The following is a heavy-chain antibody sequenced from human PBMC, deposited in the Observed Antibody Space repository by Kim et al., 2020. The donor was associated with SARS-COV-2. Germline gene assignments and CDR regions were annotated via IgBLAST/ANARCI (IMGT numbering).Heavy chain of an antibody. Sequence: SVKVSCKASGGTFSSYAISWVRQAPGQGLEWMGRIIPILGIANYAQKFQGRVTITADKSTSTAYMELSSLRSEDTAVYYCARLYSSSWYNEYFQHWGQG. D-gene: IGHD6-13*01. V-gene: IGHV1-69*04. CDR3: ARLYSSSWYNEYFQH. CDR2: IIPILGIA. J-gene: IGHJ1*01. CDR1: GGTFSSYA.